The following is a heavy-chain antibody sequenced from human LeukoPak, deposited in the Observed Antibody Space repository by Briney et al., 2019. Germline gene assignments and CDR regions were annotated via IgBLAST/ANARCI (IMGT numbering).Heavy chain of an antibody. CDR1: GGSISSGGYY. D-gene: IGHD6-13*01. V-gene: IGHV4-61*08. J-gene: IGHJ5*02. CDR2: IYYSGST. CDR3: AIGGRQLAHPGVWFDP. Sequence: PSETLSLTCTVSGGSISSGGYYWSWIGQHPGKGLEWIGYIYYSGSTNYNPSLKSRVTISVDTSKNQFSLKLSSVTAADTAVYYCAIGGRQLAHPGVWFDPWGQGTLVTVSS.